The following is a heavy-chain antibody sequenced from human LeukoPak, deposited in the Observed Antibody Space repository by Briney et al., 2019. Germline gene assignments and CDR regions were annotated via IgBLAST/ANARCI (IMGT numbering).Heavy chain of an antibody. J-gene: IGHJ6*02. V-gene: IGHV3-7*01. CDR3: ARVAKTMVRGVIYYGMDV. CDR1: GFTFSSYW. Sequence: GGSLRLSCAASGFTFSSYWMSWVRQAPGKGLEWVANIKQDGSEKYYVDSVKGRFTISRDNAKNSLYLQMNSLRAEDTAVYYCARVAKTMVRGVIYYGMDVWGQGTTVTVSS. CDR2: IKQDGSEK. D-gene: IGHD3-10*01.